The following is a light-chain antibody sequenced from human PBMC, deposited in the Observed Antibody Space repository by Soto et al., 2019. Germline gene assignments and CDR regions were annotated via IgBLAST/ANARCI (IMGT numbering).Light chain of an antibody. CDR3: QHYDGYPQT. J-gene: IGKJ5*01. Sequence: DIQMTQSPSSLSASVVDSVTITCRASQDINNFLAWFQQKPGKAPKSLIFAASSLHSGVPSRFSGSGSGTDFTLTISSLQAEDFGTYYCQHYDGYPQTFGQGTRLEI. V-gene: IGKV1-16*01. CDR2: AAS. CDR1: QDINNF.